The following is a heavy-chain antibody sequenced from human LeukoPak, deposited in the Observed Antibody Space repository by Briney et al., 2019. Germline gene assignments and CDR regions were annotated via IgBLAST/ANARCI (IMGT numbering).Heavy chain of an antibody. CDR1: GYTLTELS. Sequence: ASVKVSCKVSGYTLTELSMHWVRQAPGQGLEWMGVIYPTGGGTTYAQKFQGRVTMTRDTSTSTAYMELRSLRSDDTAVYYCARAGYSGHSSLFDYWGRGTLVTVSS. D-gene: IGHD5-12*01. V-gene: IGHV1-46*01. J-gene: IGHJ4*02. CDR2: IYPTGGGT. CDR3: ARAGYSGHSSLFDY.